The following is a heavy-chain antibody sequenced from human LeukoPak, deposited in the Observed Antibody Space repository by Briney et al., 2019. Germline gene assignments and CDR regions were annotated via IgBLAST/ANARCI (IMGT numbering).Heavy chain of an antibody. CDR2: IYYSGST. J-gene: IGHJ6*03. Sequence: PSETLSLTCTVSGGSISSSSYYWGWIRQPPGKGLEWIGSIYYSGSTYYNPSLKSRVTISVDTSKNQFSLKLSSVTAADTAVYYCARQSTDHLLMSAMDVWGKGTTVTVSS. V-gene: IGHV4-39*01. D-gene: IGHD1-1*01. CDR1: GGSISSSSYY. CDR3: ARQSTDHLLMSAMDV.